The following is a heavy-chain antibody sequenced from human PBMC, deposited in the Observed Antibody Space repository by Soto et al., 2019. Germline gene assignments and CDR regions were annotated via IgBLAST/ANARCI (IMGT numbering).Heavy chain of an antibody. J-gene: IGHJ3*01. V-gene: IGHV3-72*01. CDR1: GFTFSDHY. Sequence: GGSLRLSCAASGFTFSDHYMDWVRQAPGKGLEWVGGTRHKANSYTTEYAASVKGRFTISRDDSKNTVYLQLTSLGAEDTALYDGAKSDRGVFGVVMSPALDPLDVCGQGTMVTVSS. CDR2: TRHKANSYTT. D-gene: IGHD3-3*01. CDR3: AKSDRGVFGVVMSPALDPLDV.